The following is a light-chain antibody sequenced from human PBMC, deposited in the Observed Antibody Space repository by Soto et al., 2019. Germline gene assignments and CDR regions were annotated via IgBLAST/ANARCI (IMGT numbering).Light chain of an antibody. CDR3: QQYENSVMYT. V-gene: IGKV3-20*01. Sequence: EIVLTQSPGTLSLSPGERATLSCRASQSVRSSFFAWYQQKPGQAPRLLIYDVSVRATGIPDRFSGSGSGTDFTLTMNRLEPEDFAVYYCQQYENSVMYTFGQGTKLEIK. CDR2: DVS. J-gene: IGKJ2*01. CDR1: QSVRSSF.